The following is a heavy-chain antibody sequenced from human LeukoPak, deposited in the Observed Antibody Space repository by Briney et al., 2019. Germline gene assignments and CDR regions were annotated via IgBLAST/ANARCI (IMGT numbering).Heavy chain of an antibody. Sequence: GASVKVSCKASGGTFSSYAISWVRQAPGQGLEWMGGIIPIFGTANYAQKFQGRVTITRNTSISTAYMELSSLRSEDTAVYYCARSLTNDYGDQADAFDIWGQGTMVTVSS. CDR1: GGTFSSYA. V-gene: IGHV1-69*05. CDR3: ARSLTNDYGDQADAFDI. D-gene: IGHD4-17*01. CDR2: IIPIFGTA. J-gene: IGHJ3*02.